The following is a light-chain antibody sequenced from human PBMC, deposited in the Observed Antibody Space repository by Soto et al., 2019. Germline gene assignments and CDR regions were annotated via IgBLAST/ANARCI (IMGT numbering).Light chain of an antibody. CDR1: QSISSW. Sequence: DIQMTQSPYTLSASVGHRVTITCRASQSISSWLAWYQQKPGKAPNLLIYKASSLESGVPSRFSGSGTGTEFTLTISSLQPEDFATYYCQQYKSYSRTFGQGTKV. CDR3: QQYKSYSRT. V-gene: IGKV1-5*03. CDR2: KAS. J-gene: IGKJ1*01.